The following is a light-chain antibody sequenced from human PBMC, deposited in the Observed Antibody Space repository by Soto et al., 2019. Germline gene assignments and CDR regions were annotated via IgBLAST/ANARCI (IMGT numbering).Light chain of an antibody. CDR3: SSYTTSSTYV. J-gene: IGLJ1*01. V-gene: IGLV2-14*01. Sequence: QSVLTQPASVSGSPGQSITISCTGTSSDVGGYHYVSWYQQHPRKAPKLIIFEVTNRPSGVSSRFSGSRSGNTASLTISGLQAEDEADYYCSSYTTSSTYVFGTGTKVTVL. CDR2: EVT. CDR1: SSDVGGYHY.